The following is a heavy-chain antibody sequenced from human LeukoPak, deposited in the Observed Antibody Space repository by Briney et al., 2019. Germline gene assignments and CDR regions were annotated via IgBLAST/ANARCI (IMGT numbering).Heavy chain of an antibody. J-gene: IGHJ4*02. D-gene: IGHD3-22*01. CDR2: IYTGGNT. CDR1: GFTVSSSY. V-gene: IGHV3-53*01. CDR3: ARGDDSGYYDYFDY. Sequence: GGSLRLSCAASGFTVSSSYMNWVRQAPGKGLEWVSTIYTGGNTYYAASVKGRFTISRDFSKNTVFLHMNSLRAEDTAMYYCARGDDSGYYDYFDYWGQGALVTVSS.